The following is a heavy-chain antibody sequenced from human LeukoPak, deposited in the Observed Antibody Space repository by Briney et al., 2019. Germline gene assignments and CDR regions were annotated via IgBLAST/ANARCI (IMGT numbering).Heavy chain of an antibody. CDR1: GFTFSRYS. V-gene: IGHV3-48*01. J-gene: IGHJ6*03. CDR2: ISSSSSTI. CDR3: ARDGAPYYMDV. D-gene: IGHD3-16*01. Sequence: PGGSLRLSCAASGFTFSRYSMNWVRQAPGKGLEWVSYISSSSSTIDYADSVKGRFSISRDNAKNSLYLQMNSLRAEDTAVYYCARDGAPYYMDVWGKGTTVTVSS.